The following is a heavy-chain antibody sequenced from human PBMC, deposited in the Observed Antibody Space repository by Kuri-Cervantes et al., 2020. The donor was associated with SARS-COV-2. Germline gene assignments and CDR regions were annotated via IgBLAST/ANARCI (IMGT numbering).Heavy chain of an antibody. Sequence: GESLKISCAASGFTFSSYAMHWVRQAPGKGLEWVAVISYDGSNKYYADSVKGRFTISRDNSKNLLYVQMDSLTPEDTAMYYCARDCSTGLCTSFDYWGQGTLVTVSS. CDR3: ARDCSTGLCTSFDY. CDR1: GFTFSSYA. J-gene: IGHJ4*02. D-gene: IGHD2-8*02. CDR2: ISYDGSNK. V-gene: IGHV3-30-3*01.